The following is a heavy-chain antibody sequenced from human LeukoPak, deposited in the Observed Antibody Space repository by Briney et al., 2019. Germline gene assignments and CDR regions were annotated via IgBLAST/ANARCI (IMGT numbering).Heavy chain of an antibody. CDR1: GGSISSYY. J-gene: IGHJ4*02. Sequence: SETLSLTCTVSGGSISSYYWSWIRQPPGKGLEGIGYIYYSGSTNYNPSLKSRVTISVDTSKNQFSLKLSSVTAADTAVYYCAGLSSGWYEVGYWGQGTLVTVSS. CDR2: IYYSGST. V-gene: IGHV4-59*08. D-gene: IGHD6-19*01. CDR3: AGLSSGWYEVGY.